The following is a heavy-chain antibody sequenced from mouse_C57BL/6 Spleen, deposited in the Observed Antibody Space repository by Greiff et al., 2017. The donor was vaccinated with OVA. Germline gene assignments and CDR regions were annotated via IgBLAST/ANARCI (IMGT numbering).Heavy chain of an antibody. J-gene: IGHJ2*01. CDR3: ARRAPIYYDYYYFDY. Sequence: QVTLKVCGPGISQSSQTLSLTCSFSGFSLSTSGMGVSWIRQPSGKGLEWLAHIYWDDDKRYNPSLKSRLTISKDTSRNQVFLKITSVDTADTATYYCARRAPIYYDYYYFDYWGQGTTLTVSS. D-gene: IGHD2-4*01. V-gene: IGHV8-12*01. CDR2: IYWDDDK. CDR1: GFSLSTSGMG.